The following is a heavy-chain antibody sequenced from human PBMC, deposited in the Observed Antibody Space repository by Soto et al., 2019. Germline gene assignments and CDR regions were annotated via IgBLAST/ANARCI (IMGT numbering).Heavy chain of an antibody. J-gene: IGHJ6*02. V-gene: IGHV3-30*18. CDR3: AKYYDFWDTYYYYGMEV. D-gene: IGHD3-3*01. Sequence: PGGSLRLSCGALGFTFSSYGMHWVRQAPGKGLEWVAVISYDGSNKYYADSVKGRFTISRDNSKNTLYLQMNSLRAEDTAVYYCAKYYDFWDTYYYYGMEVWGQGTTVTVSS. CDR2: ISYDGSNK. CDR1: GFTFSSYG.